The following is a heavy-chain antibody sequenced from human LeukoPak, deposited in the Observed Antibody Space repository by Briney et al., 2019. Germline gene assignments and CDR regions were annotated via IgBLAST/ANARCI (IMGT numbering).Heavy chain of an antibody. CDR3: ARDRRNYGSGSYLSFDP. CDR2: ISAYNGNT. Sequence: ASVKVSRKASGYTFTSYGISWVRQAPGQGLEWMGWISAYNGNTNYAQELQGRVTMTTDTSTSTAYMELRSLRSDDTAVYYCARDRRNYGSGSYLSFDPWGQGTLVTVSS. J-gene: IGHJ5*02. CDR1: GYTFTSYG. D-gene: IGHD3-10*01. V-gene: IGHV1-18*01.